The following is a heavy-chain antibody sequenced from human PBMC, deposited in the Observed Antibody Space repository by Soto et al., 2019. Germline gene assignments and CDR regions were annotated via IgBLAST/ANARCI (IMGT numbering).Heavy chain of an antibody. J-gene: IGHJ5*02. Sequence: SETLSLTCTVSGGSISSGGYYWSWIRQHPGKGLEWIGYIYYSGSTYYNTSLKSRVTISVDTSKNQFSLKLSSVTAADTAVYYCARDALDCISTSCDHWFDPWGQGTLVTVSS. CDR2: IYYSGST. D-gene: IGHD2-2*01. CDR1: GGSISSGGYY. V-gene: IGHV4-31*03. CDR3: ARDALDCISTSCDHWFDP.